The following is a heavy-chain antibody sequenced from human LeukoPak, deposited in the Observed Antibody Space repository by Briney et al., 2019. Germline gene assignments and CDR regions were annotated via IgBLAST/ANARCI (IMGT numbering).Heavy chain of an antibody. CDR3: ARSGEGSGYYY. V-gene: IGHV1-18*01. CDR1: GYTFTSYG. D-gene: IGHD3-22*01. CDR2: ISAFNGNT. J-gene: IGHJ4*02. Sequence: ASVNVSCQPSGYTFTSYGITWVLQAPGHGLEWMGWISAFNGNTNYAQKLQGRVTMTTDTSTSTAYMELRSLRSDDTAVYYCARSGEGSGYYYWGQGTLVTVSS.